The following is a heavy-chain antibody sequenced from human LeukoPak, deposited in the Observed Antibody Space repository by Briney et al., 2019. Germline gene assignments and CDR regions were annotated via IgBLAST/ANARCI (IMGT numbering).Heavy chain of an antibody. J-gene: IGHJ5*02. Sequence: SETLSLTCAVYGGSFSGYYWSWIRQPPGKGLEWIGEINHSGSTNYNPSLKSRVTISVDTSKNQFSLKLSSVTAADTAVYYCARGPAHLVVAAHNWFDPWGQGTLVTVSS. D-gene: IGHD2-15*01. V-gene: IGHV4-34*01. CDR2: INHSGST. CDR1: GGSFSGYY. CDR3: ARGPAHLVVAAHNWFDP.